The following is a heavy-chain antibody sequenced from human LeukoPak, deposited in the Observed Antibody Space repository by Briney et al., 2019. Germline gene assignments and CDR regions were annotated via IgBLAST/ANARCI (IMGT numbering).Heavy chain of an antibody. Sequence: SETLSLTCTFSGGSISSSPYYWGWIRQPPGKGLEWIGYIYYSGSTNYNPSLKSRVTISVDTSKNQFSLKLSSVTAADTAVYYCARGKYFDWLLGWFDPWGQGTLVTVSS. CDR3: ARGKYFDWLLGWFDP. J-gene: IGHJ5*02. D-gene: IGHD3-9*01. V-gene: IGHV4-61*05. CDR2: IYYSGST. CDR1: GGSISSSPYY.